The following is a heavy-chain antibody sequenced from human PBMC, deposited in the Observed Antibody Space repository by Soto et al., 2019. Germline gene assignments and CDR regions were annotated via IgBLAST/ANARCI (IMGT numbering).Heavy chain of an antibody. J-gene: IGHJ4*02. D-gene: IGHD2-2*01. CDR3: ARDVEEHCSATRCYGGDS. CDR2: INPHNGNT. Sequence: QVHLVQSGAEVKKPGASVKVSCKASGYTFNTYGISWVRQAPGQGLEWMGWINPHNGNTDLALQFQGRVTLTTDISRSTAYMELRSLRSDDTALYYCARDVEEHCSATRCYGGDSWGQGTQVTVSS. CDR1: GYTFNTYG. V-gene: IGHV1-18*01.